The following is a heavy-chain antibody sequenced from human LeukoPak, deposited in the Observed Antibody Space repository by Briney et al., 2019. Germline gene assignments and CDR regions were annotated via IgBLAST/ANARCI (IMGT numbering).Heavy chain of an antibody. CDR1: GFTFSSYE. CDR3: AGEYYYDSSPSFFDY. V-gene: IGHV3-48*03. D-gene: IGHD3-22*01. CDR2: ISSSGSTV. J-gene: IGHJ4*02. Sequence: GGSLRLSCAASGFTFSSYEMNWVRQAPGKGLEWVSYISSSGSTVYYADSVKSRFTISRDNAKNSLYLQMNSLRAEDTAVYYCAGEYYYDSSPSFFDYWGQGTLVTVSS.